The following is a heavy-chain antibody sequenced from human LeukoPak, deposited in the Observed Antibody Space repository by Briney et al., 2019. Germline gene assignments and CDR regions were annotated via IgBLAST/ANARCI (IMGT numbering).Heavy chain of an antibody. D-gene: IGHD3-3*01. J-gene: IGHJ5*02. CDR2: ISSGGRST. Sequence: GGSLRLSCAASGFTFSTCAMSWVRQAPGKGLEWVSTISSGGRSTDYADSVKGRFTISRDNSKNTLYLQMNSLRAKDTAVYYCARETGHDFWSGYYHNWFDPWGQGTLVTVSS. V-gene: IGHV3-23*01. CDR1: GFTFSTCA. CDR3: ARETGHDFWSGYYHNWFDP.